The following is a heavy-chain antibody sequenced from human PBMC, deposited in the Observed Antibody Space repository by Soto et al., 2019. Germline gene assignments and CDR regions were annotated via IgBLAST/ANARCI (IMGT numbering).Heavy chain of an antibody. D-gene: IGHD3-22*01. CDR3: AMSNYYDSSAIPDDPAITISERGGDAFDI. J-gene: IGHJ3*02. V-gene: IGHV4-4*02. CDR1: GGSISSSNW. CDR2: IYHSGST. Sequence: QVQLQESGPGLVKPSGTLSLTCAVSGGSISSSNWWSWVRQPPGKGLEWIGEIYHSGSTNYNPSLKSRVTISVDKSKNQFSLKLSSVTAADTAVYYCAMSNYYDSSAIPDDPAITISERGGDAFDIWGQGTMVTVSS.